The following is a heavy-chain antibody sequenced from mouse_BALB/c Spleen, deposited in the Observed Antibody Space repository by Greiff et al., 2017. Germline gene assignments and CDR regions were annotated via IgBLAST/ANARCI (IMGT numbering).Heavy chain of an antibody. J-gene: IGHJ4*01. Sequence: EVQLQESGPGLVKPSQSLSLTCTVTGYSITSDYAWNWIRQFPGNKLEWMGYISYSGSTSYNPSLKSRISITRDTSKNQFFLQLNSVTTEDTATYYCARGRGLRGYAMDYWGQGTSVTVSS. V-gene: IGHV3-2*02. CDR2: ISYSGST. CDR3: ARGRGLRGYAMDY. D-gene: IGHD2-4*01. CDR1: GYSITSDYA.